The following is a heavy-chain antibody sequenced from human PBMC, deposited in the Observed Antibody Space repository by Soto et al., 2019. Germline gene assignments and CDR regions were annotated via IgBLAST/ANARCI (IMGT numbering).Heavy chain of an antibody. CDR2: IYYSGST. CDR1: GDSISSYY. V-gene: IGHV4-59*08. CDR3: ARGDCSGGSCYSDY. Sequence: SETLSLTCSVSGDSISSYYWSWIRQPPGKGLEWIGYIYYSGSTNYNPSLKSRVTISVDTSKNQFSLKLSSVTAADTAVYYCARGDCSGGSCYSDYWGQGTLVNVSS. J-gene: IGHJ4*02. D-gene: IGHD2-15*01.